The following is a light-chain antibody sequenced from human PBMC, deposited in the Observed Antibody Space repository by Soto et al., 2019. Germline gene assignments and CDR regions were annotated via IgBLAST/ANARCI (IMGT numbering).Light chain of an antibody. J-gene: IGKJ2*03. CDR2: GGS. Sequence: ETVMTQSPYTLSVSPGESATLSCRASQDVSTNLAWFHQKPGQTPRLVLYGGSKRATGIPARFSGSGSGRHFTLTISSLQSEDFGVYYCQHYNNWPPYSFGQGTKVAIK. CDR3: QHYNNWPPYS. CDR1: QDVSTN. V-gene: IGKV3-15*01.